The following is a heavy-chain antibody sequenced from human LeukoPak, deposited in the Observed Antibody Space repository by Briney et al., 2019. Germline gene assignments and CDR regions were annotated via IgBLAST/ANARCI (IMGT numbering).Heavy chain of an antibody. Sequence: SETLSLTCAVYGGSFSGYYWSWIRQPPGKGLEWIGEINHSGSTNYNPSLKSRVTISVDTSKNQFSLKLSSVTAADTAVYYCARVVGATAFDYWGQGTLVTVSP. CDR1: GGSFSGYY. CDR2: INHSGST. V-gene: IGHV4-34*01. J-gene: IGHJ4*02. D-gene: IGHD1-26*01. CDR3: ARVVGATAFDY.